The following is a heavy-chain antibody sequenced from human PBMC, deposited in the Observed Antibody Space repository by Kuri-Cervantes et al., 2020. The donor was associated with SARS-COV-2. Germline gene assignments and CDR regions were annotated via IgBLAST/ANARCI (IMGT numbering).Heavy chain of an antibody. CDR1: GFTFSSYA. Sequence: GESLKISFAASGFTFSSYAMSWVRQAPGKGLQWVSIIYGDGSTFYADSVKGRFTISRDDSKNTLFLQMNSLRIEDTALYYCARVGSGPGGVDHWGQGTLVTVSS. CDR3: ARVGSGPGGVDH. V-gene: IGHV3-66*02. J-gene: IGHJ4*02. CDR2: IYGDGST. D-gene: IGHD6-19*01.